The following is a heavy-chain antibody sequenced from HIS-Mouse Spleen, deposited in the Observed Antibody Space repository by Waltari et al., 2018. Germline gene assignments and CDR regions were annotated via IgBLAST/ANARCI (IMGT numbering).Heavy chain of an antibody. D-gene: IGHD3-10*01. CDR3: ARDSPTQLGGDAFDI. V-gene: IGHV1-2*02. J-gene: IGHJ3*02. CDR1: XYTXXXYD. Sequence: VXXVXXGAEVXXXGASXXVXCKXXXYTXXXYDXXWVRPAPGQGLEWMGWINPNSGGTNYAQKFQXRVXMXRXXXXSTAYXEXXXXXSXDTAVYYCARDSPTQLGGDAFDIWGQGTMVTVSS. CDR2: INPNSGGT.